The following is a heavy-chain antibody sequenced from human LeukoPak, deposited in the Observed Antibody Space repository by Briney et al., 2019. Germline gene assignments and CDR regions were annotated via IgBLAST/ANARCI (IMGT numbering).Heavy chain of an antibody. CDR2: ISYDGSNK. CDR3: AKSGTISHLTHTDY. Sequence: GGSLRLSCAASGFTFSSYWMSWVRQAPGKGLEWVAVISYDGSNKYYADSVKGRFTISRDNSKNTLYLQMNSLRAEDTAVYYCAKSGTISHLTHTDYWGQGTLVTVSS. V-gene: IGHV3-30*18. CDR1: GFTFSSYW. D-gene: IGHD3-9*01. J-gene: IGHJ4*02.